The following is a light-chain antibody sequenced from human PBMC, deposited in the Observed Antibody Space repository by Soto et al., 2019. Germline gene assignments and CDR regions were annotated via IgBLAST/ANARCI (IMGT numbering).Light chain of an antibody. CDR2: GAS. V-gene: IGKV1-39*01. CDR3: QQIFSTPLT. Sequence: DIQLTQSPSFLSASVGDRVTITCRASQAIIDYLTWYQQRPGKAPKLLIYGASTLQSGVPSRFSGSGSGTDFTLTISSLQPEDFGTYYCQQIFSTPLTFGQGTKVDI. CDR1: QAIIDY. J-gene: IGKJ1*01.